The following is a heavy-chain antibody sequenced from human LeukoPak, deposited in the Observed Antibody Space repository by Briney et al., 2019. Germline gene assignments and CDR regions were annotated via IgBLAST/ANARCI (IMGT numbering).Heavy chain of an antibody. CDR2: INPSGGST. V-gene: IGHV1-46*01. CDR1: GYTFTSYY. Sequence: ASVKVSCKASGYTFTSYYMHWVRQAPGQGLEWMGIINPSGGSTSYAQKFQGRVTMTRDTSTSTAYMELSSLRSEDTAVYYCARDGSLNGRRVSWGQGTLVTVSS. CDR3: ARDGSLNGRRVS. D-gene: IGHD2-2*03. J-gene: IGHJ4*02.